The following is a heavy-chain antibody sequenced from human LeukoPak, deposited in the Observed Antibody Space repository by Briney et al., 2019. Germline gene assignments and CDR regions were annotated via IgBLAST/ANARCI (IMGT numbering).Heavy chain of an antibody. Sequence: GASVEVSCKASGYTFTAYYIHWVRQAPGQGLEWMGWINPNSDATNYAQSFQGRVTMTRDISITTAYMELTRLTSDDTAVYYCARYSDEPHYWGQGTLVTVSS. V-gene: IGHV1-2*02. D-gene: IGHD4-17*01. CDR1: GYTFTAYY. CDR2: INPNSDAT. CDR3: ARYSDEPHY. J-gene: IGHJ4*02.